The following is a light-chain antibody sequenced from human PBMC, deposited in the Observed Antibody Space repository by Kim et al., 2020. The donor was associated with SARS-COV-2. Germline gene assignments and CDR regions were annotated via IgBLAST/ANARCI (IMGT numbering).Light chain of an antibody. V-gene: IGLV3-1*01. CDR3: QAWDSNTYV. CDR1: QLGDKY. Sequence: SYELTQPPSVSVYPGQTATITCSGDQLGDKYACWYQQKPGQSPVLVIYQDTKRPSGIPERFSGSNSGTTATLTISGTQALDEADYYCQAWDSNTYVFGPG. CDR2: QDT. J-gene: IGLJ1*01.